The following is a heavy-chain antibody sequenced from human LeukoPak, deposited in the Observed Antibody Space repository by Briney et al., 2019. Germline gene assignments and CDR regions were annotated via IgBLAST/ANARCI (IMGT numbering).Heavy chain of an antibody. Sequence: GASVKVSCKASGGTFSSYAISWVRQAPGQGLEWMGRIIPILGIANYAQKFQGRVTITADKSTSTAYMELSSLRSEDTAVYYCARNLYGGNFVYWGQGTLVTVSS. CDR1: GGTFSSYA. J-gene: IGHJ4*02. CDR2: IIPILGIA. CDR3: ARNLYGGNFVY. D-gene: IGHD2-15*01. V-gene: IGHV1-69*04.